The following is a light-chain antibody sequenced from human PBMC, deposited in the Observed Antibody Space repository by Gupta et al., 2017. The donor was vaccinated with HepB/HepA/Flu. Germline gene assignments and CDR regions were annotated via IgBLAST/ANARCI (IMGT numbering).Light chain of an antibody. CDR1: QSLLHLNGKTY. CDR2: EVS. CDR3: MQTIQLPLT. V-gene: IGKV2D-29*01. Sequence: DIVMTQTPLSLSVTPGQPASISCKSSQSLLHLNGKTYFYWYLQKPGQAPQLLIYEVSNRCFGVPDRFSGSGSGRDFTLKISRVEAEDVGIYYCMQTIQLPLTFGGGTKVEIK. J-gene: IGKJ4*01.